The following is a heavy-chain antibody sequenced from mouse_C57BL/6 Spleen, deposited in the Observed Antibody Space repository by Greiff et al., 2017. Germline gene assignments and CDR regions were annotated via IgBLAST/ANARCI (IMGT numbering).Heavy chain of an antibody. V-gene: IGHV1-59*01. CDR2: IDPSDSYT. D-gene: IGHD2-2*01. CDR1: GYTFTSYW. CDR3: ARYRDGYDWYFDV. J-gene: IGHJ1*03. Sequence: QVQLQQPGAELVRPGTSVKLSCKASGYTFTSYWMHWVKQRPGQGLEWIGVIDPSDSYTNYNQKFKGKATLTVDTSSSTAYMQLSSLTSEDSAVYYCARYRDGYDWYFDVWGTGTTGTVSS.